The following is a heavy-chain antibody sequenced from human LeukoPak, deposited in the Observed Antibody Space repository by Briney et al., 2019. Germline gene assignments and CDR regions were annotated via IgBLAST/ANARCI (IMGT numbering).Heavy chain of an antibody. CDR2: ISGSGGST. V-gene: IGHV3-23*01. CDR1: GFTFSSYA. CDR3: ASALVVAATGNDY. D-gene: IGHD2-15*01. J-gene: IGHJ4*02. Sequence: GGSLRLSCAASGFTFSSYAMSWVRQAPGKGLEWVSAISGSGGSTYYADSVKGRFTISRDNAKNSLYLQMNSLRAEDTAVYYCASALVVAATGNDYWGQGTLVTVSS.